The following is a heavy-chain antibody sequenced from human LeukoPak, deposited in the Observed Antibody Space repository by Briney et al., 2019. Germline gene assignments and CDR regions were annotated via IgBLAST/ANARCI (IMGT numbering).Heavy chain of an antibody. CDR2: IYYSGTT. CDR3: ATVNYYDRPFDI. CDR1: GGSISSGDYY. J-gene: IGHJ3*02. D-gene: IGHD3-22*01. V-gene: IGHV4-30-4*08. Sequence: PSETLSLTCTVSGGSISSGDYYWSWTRQPPGKGLEWIGYIYYSGTTYYNPSLKSRVIISVDTSKNQFSLRLSSVTAADTAVYYCATVNYYDRPFDIWGQGTMVTVSS.